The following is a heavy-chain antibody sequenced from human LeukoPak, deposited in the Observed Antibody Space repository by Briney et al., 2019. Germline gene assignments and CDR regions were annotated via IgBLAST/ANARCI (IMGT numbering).Heavy chain of an antibody. CDR1: GFTFSSYW. J-gene: IGHJ4*02. Sequence: GGSLRLSCAASGFTFSSYWMSGVRQAPGKGLEWVANIKEDGSEKYYVDSVRGRFTISRDNARNSLYLQMNSLRAEDTAVYYCASGRQLGYRGQGTLVTVSS. CDR2: IKEDGSEK. CDR3: ASGRQLGY. D-gene: IGHD6-13*01. V-gene: IGHV3-7*01.